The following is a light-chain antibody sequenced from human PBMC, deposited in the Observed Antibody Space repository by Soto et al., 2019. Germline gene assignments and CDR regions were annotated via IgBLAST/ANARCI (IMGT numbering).Light chain of an antibody. Sequence: EIVLTQPPGTLSLSPGERATLSRRASQSITRDLALYQQKPGQAPRLLVFAASFRATDIPPRFSGSGSGTDFTLTINSLQSEDFAVYYCQQRSNWPPWTFGQGTKVDIK. CDR3: QQRSNWPPWT. J-gene: IGKJ1*01. CDR2: AAS. CDR1: QSITRD. V-gene: IGKV3-11*01.